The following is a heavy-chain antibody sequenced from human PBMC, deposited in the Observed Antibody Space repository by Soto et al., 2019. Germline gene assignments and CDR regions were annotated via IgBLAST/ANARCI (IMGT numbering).Heavy chain of an antibody. CDR1: GFTFSSYW. Sequence: GGSLRLSCAASGFTFSSYWMHWVRQAPGKGLVWVSRINSDGSSTSYADSVKGRFTISRDNAKNTLYLQMNSLRAEDTAVYYCALIWGVGYCSGGSCYSDAFDIWGQGTMVTVSS. CDR3: ALIWGVGYCSGGSCYSDAFDI. D-gene: IGHD2-15*01. J-gene: IGHJ3*02. V-gene: IGHV3-74*01. CDR2: INSDGSST.